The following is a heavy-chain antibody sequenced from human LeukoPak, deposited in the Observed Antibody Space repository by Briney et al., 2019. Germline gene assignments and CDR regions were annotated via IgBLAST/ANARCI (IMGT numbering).Heavy chain of an antibody. CDR2: ISTSSSYI. CDR3: ARQQWLDGAYYFDY. CDR1: GFTFSSYG. Sequence: GGSLRLSCAASGFTFSSYGMSWVRQAPGKGLEWVSFISTSSSYIYYADSVRGRFTISRDNAKNSLYLQMNSLGAEDTAVYYRARQQWLDGAYYFDYWGQGTLGTVSS. J-gene: IGHJ4*02. D-gene: IGHD6-19*01. V-gene: IGHV3-21*01.